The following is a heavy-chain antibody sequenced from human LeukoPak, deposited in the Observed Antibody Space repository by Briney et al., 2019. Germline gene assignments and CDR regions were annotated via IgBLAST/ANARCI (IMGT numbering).Heavy chain of an antibody. J-gene: IGHJ4*02. CDR1: GGSISRYY. Sequence: SETLSLTCTVSGGSISRYYWSWIRQPPGKGLEWIGYIYYSGSTNYNPSLKSRVTISVDTSKNQFSLNLISVTAADTAVYYCATVVVNWNYLSYWGQGTLVTASS. D-gene: IGHD1-7*01. CDR3: ATVVVNWNYLSY. V-gene: IGHV4-59*12. CDR2: IYYSGST.